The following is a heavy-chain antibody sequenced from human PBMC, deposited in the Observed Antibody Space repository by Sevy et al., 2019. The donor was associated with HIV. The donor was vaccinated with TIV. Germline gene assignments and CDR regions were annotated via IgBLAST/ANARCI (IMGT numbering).Heavy chain of an antibody. D-gene: IGHD3-10*01. CDR3: ARVPTYYYGSATYFES. J-gene: IGHJ4*02. V-gene: IGHV1-18*01. Sequence: ASVKVSCKASGYTFASEGVSWVRQAPGQGLEWMVWIGAYNGNRNSAQKFQARVTMTIDTSTSTAYMELRSLRSDDTTVYYYARVPTYYYGSATYFESWGQGTLVTVSS. CDR1: GYTFASEG. CDR2: IGAYNGNR.